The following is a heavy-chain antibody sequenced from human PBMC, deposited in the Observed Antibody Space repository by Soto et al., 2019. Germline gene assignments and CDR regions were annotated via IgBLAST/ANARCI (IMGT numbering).Heavy chain of an antibody. Sequence: SETLSLTCTASGGSISSGDYYWSWIRQPPGKGLEWIGYIYYSGSTYYNPSLKSRVTISVDTSKNQFSLKLSSVTAADTAVYYCARGRGYYDILTGPLGFDPWGQGTLVTVSS. CDR1: GGSISSGDYY. CDR2: IYYSGST. D-gene: IGHD3-9*01. V-gene: IGHV4-30-4*01. J-gene: IGHJ5*02. CDR3: ARGRGYYDILTGPLGFDP.